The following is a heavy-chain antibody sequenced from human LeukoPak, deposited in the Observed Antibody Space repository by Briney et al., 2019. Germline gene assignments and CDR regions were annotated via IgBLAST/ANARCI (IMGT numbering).Heavy chain of an antibody. Sequence: ASVKVSCKASGYTFTNYDINWVRQATGQGLEWMGWMNPNSGNTGYAQKFQGRVTMTRNTSISTAYMELSSLRSEDTAMYYCARGGVVVAVPQFDYWGQGTLVTVSS. D-gene: IGHD2-15*01. CDR1: GYTFTNYD. J-gene: IGHJ4*02. CDR2: MNPNSGNT. V-gene: IGHV1-8*01. CDR3: ARGGVVVAVPQFDY.